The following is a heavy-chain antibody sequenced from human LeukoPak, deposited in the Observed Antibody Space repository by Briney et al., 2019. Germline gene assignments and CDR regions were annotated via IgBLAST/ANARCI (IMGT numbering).Heavy chain of an antibody. CDR1: GGSFSGYY. V-gene: IGHV4-34*01. CDR3: ARHASEGDYSLDY. Sequence: SETLSLTCAVYGGSFSGYYWSWIRQPPGKGLEWVGEINHSGSTNYNPSLKSRVTILVETSKNQFSLKLTSVAAADTAVYYWARHASEGDYSLDYWGQGTLVTVSS. CDR2: INHSGST. D-gene: IGHD4-17*01. J-gene: IGHJ4*02.